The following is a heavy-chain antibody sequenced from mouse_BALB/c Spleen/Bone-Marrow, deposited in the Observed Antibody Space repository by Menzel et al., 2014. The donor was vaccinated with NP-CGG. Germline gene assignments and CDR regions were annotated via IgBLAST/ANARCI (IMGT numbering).Heavy chain of an antibody. CDR1: GFDFSRYW. CDR3: ARLGYYGGFAY. V-gene: IGHV4-1*02. J-gene: IGHJ3*01. D-gene: IGHD2-3*01. CDR2: INPDSSTI. Sequence: EVKVEQSGGGLVQPGGSLKLSCAASGFDFSRYWMSWVRQAPGKGLEWIGVINPDSSTINYTPSLKDKFIISRDNARNTLFLQMRKVRSEDTALYYCARLGYYGGFAYWGQGTLVTVSA.